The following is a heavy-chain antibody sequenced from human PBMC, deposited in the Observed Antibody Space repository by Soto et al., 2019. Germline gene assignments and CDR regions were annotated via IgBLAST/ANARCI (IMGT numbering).Heavy chain of an antibody. CDR2: VYYSGST. V-gene: IGHV4-59*01. D-gene: IGHD3-22*01. CDR3: ARERPRGFDSSGYYDDAFGI. CDR1: GGSISTYY. Sequence: SETLSLTCTVSGGSISTYYWSWIRQPPGKGLEWIGYVYYSGSTNYNPSLKSRVTISVDTSKNQFSLKLSSATAADTAVYYCARERPRGFDSSGYYDDAFGIRGQGTMVTVSS. J-gene: IGHJ3*02.